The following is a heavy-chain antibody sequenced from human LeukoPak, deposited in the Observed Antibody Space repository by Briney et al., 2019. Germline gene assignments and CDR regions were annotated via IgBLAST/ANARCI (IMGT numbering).Heavy chain of an antibody. J-gene: IGHJ6*02. CDR2: ISGSGGST. CDR1: GFTFSSYA. CDR3: AKDISGYSYGFYYYYGMDV. D-gene: IGHD5-18*01. V-gene: IGHV3-23*01. Sequence: GGSLRLSCAAPGFTFSSYAMSWVRQAPGKGLEWVSAISGSGGSTYYADSVKGRFTISRDNSKNTLYLQMNSLRAEDTAVYYCAKDISGYSYGFYYYYGMDVWGQGTTVTVSS.